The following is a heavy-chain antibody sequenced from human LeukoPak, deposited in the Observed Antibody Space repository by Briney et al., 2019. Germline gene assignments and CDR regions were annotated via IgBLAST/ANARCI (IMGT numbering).Heavy chain of an antibody. CDR3: ARGSPGASVAGRQYIFDY. CDR2: IIPIFGTA. D-gene: IGHD6-19*01. J-gene: IGHJ4*02. V-gene: IGHV1-69*13. Sequence: EASVKVSCKASRGTFSSYAISWVRQAPGQGLEWMGGIIPIFGTANYAQKFQGRVTITADESTSTAYMELSSLRSVDTAVYYCARGSPGASVAGRQYIFDYWGQGTLVTVSS. CDR1: RGTFSSYA.